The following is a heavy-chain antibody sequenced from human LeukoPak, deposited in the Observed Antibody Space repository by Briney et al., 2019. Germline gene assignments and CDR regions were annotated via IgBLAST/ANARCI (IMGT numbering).Heavy chain of an antibody. J-gene: IGHJ4*02. CDR2: IYPGDSDT. Sequence: PGESLKISCKGSGYSFTSYWIGWVRQMPGKGLEWMGIIYPGDSDTTYSPSFQGQVTISVDKSISTAYLQWGSLKASDTAIYYCARRQGSGSYPFDYWGQGTLVTVSS. CDR3: ARRQGSGSYPFDY. D-gene: IGHD1-26*01. CDR1: GYSFTSYW. V-gene: IGHV5-51*01.